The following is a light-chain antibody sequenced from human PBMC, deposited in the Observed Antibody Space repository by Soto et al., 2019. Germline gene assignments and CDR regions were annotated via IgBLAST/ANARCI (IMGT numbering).Light chain of an antibody. CDR2: DTS. CDR1: QTVGSTY. V-gene: IGKV3D-20*01. CDR3: QHYGSSPWT. Sequence: EIVLTQSPATLSLSPGERATLSCGASQTVGSTYLAWYHQKPGLAPRLLIYDTSSRATGIPDRFSGSGSGTDFTLTISRLEPEDFAVYSCQHYGSSPWTFGQGGKVEI. J-gene: IGKJ1*01.